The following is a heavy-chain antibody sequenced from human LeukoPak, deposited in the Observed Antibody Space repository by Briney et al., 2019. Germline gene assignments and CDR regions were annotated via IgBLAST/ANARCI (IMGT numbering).Heavy chain of an antibody. V-gene: IGHV1-2*02. CDR3: SRDYDDSAYATLPGAY. CDR1: GYTFIDYY. D-gene: IGHD3-16*01. Sequence: ASVKVSCKSSGYTFIDYYIHWVRQAPGQGLEWVGWINPKSGATYYKQKFQGRVIMTRDTSITTVYMELSSLTSDDTGLYYCSRDYDDSAYATLPGAYWGQGTLITVSS. J-gene: IGHJ4*02. CDR2: INPKSGAT.